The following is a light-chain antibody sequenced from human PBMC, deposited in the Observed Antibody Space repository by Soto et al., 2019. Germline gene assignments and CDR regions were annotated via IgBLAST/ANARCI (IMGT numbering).Light chain of an antibody. V-gene: IGLV2-14*01. CDR3: SSYTSSNTVL. CDR2: EVS. J-gene: IGLJ2*01. CDR1: SSDIGGYIY. Sequence: QSVLTQPASVSGSPGQSITISCTGTSSDIGGYIYVSWYQQHPGKAPKLMIYEVSNRPSGVSFRFSGSKSGNTASLTISGLQAEDEADYYCSSYTSSNTVLFGGGTKLTVL.